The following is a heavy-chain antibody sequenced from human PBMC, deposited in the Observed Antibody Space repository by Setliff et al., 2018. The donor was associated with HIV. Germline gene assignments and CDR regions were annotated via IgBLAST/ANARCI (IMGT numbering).Heavy chain of an antibody. D-gene: IGHD3-16*02. CDR3: TSRSDYVWGSYRHAFDI. Sequence: GASVKVSCKVSGYTLTELSRHWVRQATGKGLEWMGGFDPEDGETIYAQKFQGRVTMTEDISTDTAYIELRRLRSEDTAVHYCTSRSDYVWGSYRHAFDIWGQGTMVTVSS. CDR2: FDPEDGET. V-gene: IGHV1-24*01. CDR1: GYTLTELS. J-gene: IGHJ3*02.